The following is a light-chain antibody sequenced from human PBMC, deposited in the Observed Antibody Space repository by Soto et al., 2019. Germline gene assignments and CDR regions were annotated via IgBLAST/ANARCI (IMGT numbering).Light chain of an antibody. CDR2: DVS. Sequence: QSALTQPASVSGSPGQAITISCTGTSSDVGGYNYVSWYQQHPGKAPKLMIYDVSIRASVVSNRFSSSKSGNTACLTISGLQAEYEVDDYCSSYTSSSTLKVFGGGTKLTVL. V-gene: IGLV2-14*03. CDR3: SSYTSSSTLKV. CDR1: SSDVGGYNY. J-gene: IGLJ2*01.